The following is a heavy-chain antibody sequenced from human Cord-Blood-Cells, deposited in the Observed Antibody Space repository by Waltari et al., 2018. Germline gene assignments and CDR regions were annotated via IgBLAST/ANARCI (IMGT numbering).Heavy chain of an antibody. CDR2: ISSSSSYR. J-gene: IGHJ4*02. Sequence: EVQLVESGGGLVKPGGSLRLSCAASGFTLSSYSINWVRQAPGKGLEWVSSISSSSSYRYYADSVKGRFTISRDNAKNSLYLQMNSLRAEDTAVYYCARDPLHCTGGVCYDYWGQGTLVTVSS. D-gene: IGHD2-8*02. CDR3: ARDPLHCTGGVCYDY. CDR1: GFTLSSYS. V-gene: IGHV3-21*01.